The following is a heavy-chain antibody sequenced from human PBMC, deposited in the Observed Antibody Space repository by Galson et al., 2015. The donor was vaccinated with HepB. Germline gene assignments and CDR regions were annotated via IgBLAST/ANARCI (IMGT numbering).Heavy chain of an antibody. D-gene: IGHD3-10*01. CDR2: ISSSSSYI. CDR3: AAGNYYGSGTDYYYYYGMDV. Sequence: SLRLSCAASGFTFSSYSLNWVRQAPGKGLEWVSSISSSSSYIYYADSVKGRFTISRDNAKNSLYLQMNSLRAEDTAVYYCAAGNYYGSGTDYYYYYGMDVWGQVTTVTVSS. V-gene: IGHV3-21*01. CDR1: GFTFSSYS. J-gene: IGHJ6*01.